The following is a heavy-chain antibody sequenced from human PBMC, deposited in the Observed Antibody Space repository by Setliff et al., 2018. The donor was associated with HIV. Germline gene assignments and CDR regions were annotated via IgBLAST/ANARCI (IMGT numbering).Heavy chain of an antibody. Sequence: GGSLRLSCAASGFTFSSYSMNWVRQAPGKGLEWVSSISSSSSSYIYYADSVKGRFTISRDNAKNSLYLQMNSLRAEDTAVYYCAKSPPDYDILTGWPEYFDYWGQGTLVTVSS. J-gene: IGHJ4*02. CDR1: GFTFSSYS. V-gene: IGHV3-21*01. D-gene: IGHD3-9*01. CDR2: ISSSSSSYI. CDR3: AKSPPDYDILTGWPEYFDY.